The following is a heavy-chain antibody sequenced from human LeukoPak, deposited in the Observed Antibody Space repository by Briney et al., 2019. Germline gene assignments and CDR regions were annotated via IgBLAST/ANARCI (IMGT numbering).Heavy chain of an antibody. J-gene: IGHJ4*02. Sequence: ASVKVSCKASGYTFTGYYMHWVRQAPGQGLEWMGWINPNSGGTNYAQKFQGRVTMTRDTSISTAYMELSRLRSDDTAVYYCARDYDSSGYYHLPSDYWGQGTLVTVSS. CDR3: ARDYDSSGYYHLPSDY. CDR2: INPNSGGT. V-gene: IGHV1-2*02. CDR1: GYTFTGYY. D-gene: IGHD3-22*01.